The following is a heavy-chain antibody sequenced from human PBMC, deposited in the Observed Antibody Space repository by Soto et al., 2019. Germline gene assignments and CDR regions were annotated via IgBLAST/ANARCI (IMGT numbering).Heavy chain of an antibody. V-gene: IGHV3-30-3*01. CDR2: ISYDGNNK. CDR1: EFTFSKFD. CDR3: AREGAVPAAIGQYYYGMEV. J-gene: IGHJ6*02. D-gene: IGHD2-2*02. Sequence: VGSVRLSCASSEFTFSKFDMHCVRHSPGKWLEWVAVISYDGNNKYYADSVKGRFSISRDNSKNTLSLQINSLRDEDTAVYFCAREGAVPAAIGQYYYGMEVWGQGTTATVSS.